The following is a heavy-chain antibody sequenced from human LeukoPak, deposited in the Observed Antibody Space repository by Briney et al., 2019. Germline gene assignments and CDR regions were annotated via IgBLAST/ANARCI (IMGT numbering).Heavy chain of an antibody. CDR2: IIPIFGTA. CDR1: GGTFSSYT. Sequence: GSSVKDSCKASGGTFSSYTISRVRQAPGQGVEWMGRIIPIFGTANYAQKFQGRVTITTDESTSTAYMELSSLRSEDTAVYYCARGPSGSYWVHYFDYWGQGTLVTVSS. D-gene: IGHD1-26*01. J-gene: IGHJ4*02. V-gene: IGHV1-69*05. CDR3: ARGPSGSYWVHYFDY.